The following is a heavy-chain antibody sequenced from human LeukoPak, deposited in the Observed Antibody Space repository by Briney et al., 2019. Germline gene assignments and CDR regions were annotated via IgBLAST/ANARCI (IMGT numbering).Heavy chain of an antibody. Sequence: SQTLSLTCTVSGVSISSGNYYWTWIRQRPGKGLEWLGCLSSIGSTYYNPSLKSRLSISVGTSKSQFSLSLTSVTAADTALYYCVRDRGDYSGDPGYFDFWGQGIQVTASS. CDR2: LSSIGST. CDR3: VRDRGDYSGDPGYFDF. CDR1: GVSISSGNYY. V-gene: IGHV4-31*03. J-gene: IGHJ4*02. D-gene: IGHD4-23*01.